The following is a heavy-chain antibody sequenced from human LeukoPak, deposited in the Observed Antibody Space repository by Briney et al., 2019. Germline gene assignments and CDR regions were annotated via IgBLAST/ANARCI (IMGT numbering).Heavy chain of an antibody. J-gene: IGHJ6*02. CDR3: ASDRVYYGLDV. CDR2: IKNDGYET. CDR1: GFTFSSYW. Sequence: GGSLRLSCAASGFTFSSYWMLWVRQAPGKGLMWVSRIKNDGYETNYADSVKGRFTISRDNAKNTLYLQMNSLTVEDTAVYYCASDRVYYGLDVWGQGTTVSVSS. V-gene: IGHV3-74*01.